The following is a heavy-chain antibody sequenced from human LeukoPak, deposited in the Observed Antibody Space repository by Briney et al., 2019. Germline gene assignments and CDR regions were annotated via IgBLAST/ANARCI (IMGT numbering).Heavy chain of an antibody. CDR2: IFYSGST. CDR1: GGSISTSNYY. J-gene: IGHJ5*02. CDR3: ARAGYSYGGFDP. Sequence: SETLSLTCTVSGGSISTSNYYWGWIRQPPGKGLEWIGNIFYSGSTNYNPSLKSRVTISVDTSKNQFSLKLSSVTAADTAVYYCARAGYSYGGFDPWGQGTLVTVSS. V-gene: IGHV4-39*07. D-gene: IGHD5-18*01.